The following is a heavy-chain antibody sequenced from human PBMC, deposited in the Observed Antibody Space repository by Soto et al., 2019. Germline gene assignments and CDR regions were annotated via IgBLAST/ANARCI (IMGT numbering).Heavy chain of an antibody. Sequence: QVQLQESGPGLVKPSGTLSLTCAVSGGSISSSYWWNWVRQTPRGGLEWIGKIYHGGTTNNNPSLKNRVTISVDKSKNQFSLKLTSVTAADTAVYYCVSSLNYDFWRDGGRHFYFDYWGRGILATVSS. D-gene: IGHD3-3*01. CDR2: IYHGGTT. J-gene: IGHJ4*02. V-gene: IGHV4-4*02. CDR1: GGSISSSYW. CDR3: VSSLNYDFWRDGGRHFYFDY.